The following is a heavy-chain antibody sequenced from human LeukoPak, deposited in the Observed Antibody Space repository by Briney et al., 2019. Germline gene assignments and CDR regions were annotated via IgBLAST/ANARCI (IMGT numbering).Heavy chain of an antibody. CDR3: ARSTVYFDAFDI. V-gene: IGHV4-39*01. J-gene: IGHJ3*02. CDR2: VYYTGST. CDR1: GASISTSSYY. Sequence: SETLSLTCTVSGASISTSSYYWAWIRQPPGKGLEWIGSVYYTGSTYYNPSLKSRVTISVDTSKNQFSLKLSSVTAADTAVYYCARSTVYFDAFDIWGQGTMVTVSS. D-gene: IGHD2/OR15-2a*01.